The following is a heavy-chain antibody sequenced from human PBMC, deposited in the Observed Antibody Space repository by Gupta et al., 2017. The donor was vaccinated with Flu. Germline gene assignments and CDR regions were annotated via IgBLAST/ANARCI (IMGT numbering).Heavy chain of an antibody. D-gene: IGHD3-16*02. Sequence: VQLEESGGGLVKPGGSLRLSCAASGFAFSDSFMSWLRQAPGKGLEWLSQISSAGASTNYADSVRGRFTISRDNARDSLFLQMTSLRVEDTAVYYCVRRGVWDSYHEFDYWGPGILVTVSS. CDR3: VRRGVWDSYHEFDY. CDR2: ISSAGAST. CDR1: GFAFSDSF. J-gene: IGHJ4*02. V-gene: IGHV3-11*05.